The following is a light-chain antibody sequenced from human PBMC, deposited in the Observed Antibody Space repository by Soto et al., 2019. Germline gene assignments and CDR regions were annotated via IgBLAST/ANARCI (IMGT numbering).Light chain of an antibody. J-gene: IGLJ1*01. CDR2: EVT. Sequence: QSVLTQPPSASGSPGQSVTISCTGTSSDVGGYNYVSWYQQHPGKAPKLMIFEVTNRPSGVPDRFSGSKSGNTASLTVSGLQAEDDADYYCSSYARTNHVYVFGTGTKV. CDR1: SSDVGGYNY. CDR3: SSYARTNHVYV. V-gene: IGLV2-8*01.